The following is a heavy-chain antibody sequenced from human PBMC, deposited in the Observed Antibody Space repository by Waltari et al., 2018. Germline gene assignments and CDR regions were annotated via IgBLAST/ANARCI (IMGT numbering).Heavy chain of an antibody. CDR2: IYTRGST. J-gene: IGHJ4*02. V-gene: IGHV4-61*02. CDR1: GGSITSGSYY. Sequence: QVQLQESGPGLVKPSQTLSLTCTVSGGSITSGSYYWGRIRPPAGKGLVWIGRIYTRGSTHHTPPLKSRVTISVDTSKNQFSLKLSSVTTADTAVYYCARARIAVADYWGQGTLVTVSS. D-gene: IGHD6-19*01. CDR3: ARARIAVADY.